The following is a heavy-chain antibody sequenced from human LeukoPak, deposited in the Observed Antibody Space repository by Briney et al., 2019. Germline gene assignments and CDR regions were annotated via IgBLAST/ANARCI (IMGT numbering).Heavy chain of an antibody. CDR2: ISWNSGSI. J-gene: IGHJ6*03. V-gene: IGHV3-9*01. Sequence: GGSLRLSCAASGFTFDDYAMHWVRQAPGKGLEWVSGISWNSGSIGYADSVKGRFTISRDNAKNSLYLQMNSLRAEDTAVYYCAKARSGTYYYMDVWGKGTTVTVSS. CDR3: AKARSGTYYYMDV. D-gene: IGHD2-15*01. CDR1: GFTFDDYA.